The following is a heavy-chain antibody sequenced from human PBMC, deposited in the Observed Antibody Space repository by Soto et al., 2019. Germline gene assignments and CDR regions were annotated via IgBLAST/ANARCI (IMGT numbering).Heavy chain of an antibody. J-gene: IGHJ5*02. CDR2: IYPGDSNT. D-gene: IGHD1-1*01. CDR1: GYNFTSYW. CDR3: AKQRRIAIGGTAWFDP. Sequence: GESLKISCKASGYNFTSYWIGCVRKMPGKGLEWMGIIYPGDSNTKYSPSFRGQVTISADKSISTAYLQWRSLKASDTAMYYCAKQRRIAIGGTAWFDPWGQGTMVTVSS. V-gene: IGHV5-51*01.